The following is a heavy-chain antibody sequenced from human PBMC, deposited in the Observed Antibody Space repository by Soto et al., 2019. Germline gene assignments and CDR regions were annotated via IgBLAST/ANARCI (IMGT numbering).Heavy chain of an antibody. J-gene: IGHJ4*02. V-gene: IGHV3-21*01. Sequence: EVQLVESGGGLVKPGGSLRLSCAASGFTFSSYSMNWVRQAPGKGLEWVSSISGSGAYIYYADSVKGRFTISRDNAKNSLYLQMNSLRADDTAVYYYARDSFGSGSYSVYWGQGTLVTVSS. CDR2: ISGSGAYI. D-gene: IGHD3-10*01. CDR1: GFTFSSYS. CDR3: ARDSFGSGSYSVY.